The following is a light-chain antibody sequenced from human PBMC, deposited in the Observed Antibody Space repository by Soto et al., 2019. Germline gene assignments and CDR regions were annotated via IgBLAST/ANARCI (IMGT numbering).Light chain of an antibody. J-gene: IGLJ1*01. CDR1: SSDVVGYNY. Sequence: QSALTQPASVSGSPGQSITISCTGTSSDVVGYNYVSWYQQHPGKAPKLMIYDVSNRPSGISNRFSGSKSGNTASLTISGLQAEDEGDYYCSSYTGSSTRLYVFGPGTKVTVL. CDR2: DVS. CDR3: SSYTGSSTRLYV. V-gene: IGLV2-14*03.